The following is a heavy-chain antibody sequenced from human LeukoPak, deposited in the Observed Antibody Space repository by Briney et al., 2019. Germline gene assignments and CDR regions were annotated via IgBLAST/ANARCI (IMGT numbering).Heavy chain of an antibody. D-gene: IGHD1-14*01. V-gene: IGHV3-23*03. CDR2: IYSGGAI. CDR1: GFTFSTCA. J-gene: IGHJ4*02. CDR3: ARRPGN. Sequence: GGSLRLSCAASGFTFSTCAMSWVRQAPGKGLEWVSLIYSGGAIRYADSVKGRFTISRDSSKNTLFLQMNDLTVEDTARYYCARRPGNWGQGILVTVS.